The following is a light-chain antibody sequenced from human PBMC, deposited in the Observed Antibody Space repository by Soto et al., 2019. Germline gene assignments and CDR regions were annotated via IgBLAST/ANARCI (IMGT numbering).Light chain of an antibody. V-gene: IGLV1-40*01. CDR2: GNS. J-gene: IGLJ1*01. Sequence: QSALTQPPSVSGAPGQRVTISCTGSSSNIGAGYDVHWYQQLPGTAPKLLIYGNSNRPSGVPDRFSGSKSGTSASLAITGLKAEDEADYYCQSYDTSLSGRKVFGTGPKATVL. CDR3: QSYDTSLSGRKV. CDR1: SSNIGAGYD.